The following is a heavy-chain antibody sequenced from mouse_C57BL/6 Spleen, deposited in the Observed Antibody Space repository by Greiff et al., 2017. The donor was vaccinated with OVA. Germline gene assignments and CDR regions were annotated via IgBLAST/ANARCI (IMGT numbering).Heavy chain of an antibody. CDR2: IDPSDSET. D-gene: IGHD2-5*01. Sequence: QVQLQQPGAELVRPGSSVKLSCKASGYTFTSYWMHWVKQRPIQGLEWIGNIDPSDSETHYTQKFKDKATLTVDKSSSTAYMQLSSLTSEDSAVYYCAIYSNYLYYAMDYWGQGTSVTVSS. CDR1: GYTFTSYW. J-gene: IGHJ4*01. V-gene: IGHV1-52*01. CDR3: AIYSNYLYYAMDY.